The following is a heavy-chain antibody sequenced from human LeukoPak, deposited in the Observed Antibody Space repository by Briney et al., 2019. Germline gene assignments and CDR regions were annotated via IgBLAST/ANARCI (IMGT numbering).Heavy chain of an antibody. Sequence: QPGGSLRLSCAASGFTFSSYAMSWVRQAPGKGLEWVSGSGSGGSTYYADSVKGRFTISRDNSKNTLYLQINSLRAEDTAVYYCAKDFWSGYYPNYWGQGTLVTVSS. CDR3: AKDFWSGYYPNY. CDR1: GFTFSSYA. J-gene: IGHJ4*02. D-gene: IGHD3-3*01. CDR2: SGSGGST. V-gene: IGHV3-23*01.